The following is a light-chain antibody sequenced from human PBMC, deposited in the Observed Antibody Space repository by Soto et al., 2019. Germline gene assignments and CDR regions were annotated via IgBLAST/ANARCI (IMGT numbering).Light chain of an antibody. V-gene: IGKV1-27*01. CDR2: AAS. CDR3: QRYYNAPFT. CDR1: QGIKNY. J-gene: IGKJ4*01. Sequence: DIQVTQHASSLSASVGDRVTITCRASQGIKNYLAWYQQKPGETPKLLIYAASTLESGIPPRFSGSGSGTDFTLTINNLRPEDVATYYCQRYYNAPFTLGGGTKVDIK.